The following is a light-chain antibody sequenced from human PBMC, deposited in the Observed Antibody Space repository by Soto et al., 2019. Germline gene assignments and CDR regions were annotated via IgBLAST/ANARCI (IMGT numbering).Light chain of an antibody. CDR1: QSVSSN. CDR2: GAS. Sequence: IALTQSQATLSVSPGERATLPCRASQSVSSNLAWHQQRPGQAPRLLIYGASTRATGVPARFSGGGSGTEFTLTITSLQSEDFAVYWCQQYNNWPLTCGPGTRLEIK. CDR3: QQYNNWPLT. V-gene: IGKV3D-15*01. J-gene: IGKJ5*01.